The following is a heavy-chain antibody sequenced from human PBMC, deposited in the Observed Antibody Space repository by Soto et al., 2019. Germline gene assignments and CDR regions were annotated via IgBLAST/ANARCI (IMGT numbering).Heavy chain of an antibody. Sequence: EVQLVESEGGLVQPGGSLKLSCAASGYTLSDSAMHWVRQASGKGLEWVGRIRSKANSYATVYAASVKGRFTISRDDSKNTAYLQMNSLKTEDTAVYYCARLWSDREPNFDYWGQGTLVSVSS. CDR3: ARLWSDREPNFDY. D-gene: IGHD1-26*01. CDR2: IRSKANSYAT. CDR1: GYTLSDSA. J-gene: IGHJ4*02. V-gene: IGHV3-73*02.